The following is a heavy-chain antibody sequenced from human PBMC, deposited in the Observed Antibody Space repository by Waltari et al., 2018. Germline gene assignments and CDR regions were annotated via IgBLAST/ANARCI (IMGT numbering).Heavy chain of an antibody. J-gene: IGHJ5*02. Sequence: QVQLQQWGAGLLKSSETLSLTCGVYGGSFSGDDWSWIRQLPGKGLEWIGEVKHSGSTNTNPALQGRVTLSLDTSKNQFSLKLISVTAADTAVYYCARGTQSTWKSLPHWFDPWGQGTLVTVSS. CDR1: GGSFSGDD. V-gene: IGHV4-34*01. CDR2: VKHSGST. D-gene: IGHD1-1*01. CDR3: ARGTQSTWKSLPHWFDP.